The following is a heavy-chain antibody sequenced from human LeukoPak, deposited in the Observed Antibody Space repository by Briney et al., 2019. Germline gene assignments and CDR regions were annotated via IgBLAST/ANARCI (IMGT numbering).Heavy chain of an antibody. V-gene: IGHV3-21*01. CDR3: TRGPSFDSTLYYGMDV. CDR2: ISSSSTKI. Sequence: SGGSLRLSCVGSGVTFINYTMNWVRQAPGKGLEWISSISSSSTKIYYADSVKGRFTTARDNAKRSLYLQMNSLRAEDTAAYYCTRGPSFDSTLYYGMDVWGQGTTVTVSS. D-gene: IGHD3-10*01. J-gene: IGHJ6*02. CDR1: GVTFINYT.